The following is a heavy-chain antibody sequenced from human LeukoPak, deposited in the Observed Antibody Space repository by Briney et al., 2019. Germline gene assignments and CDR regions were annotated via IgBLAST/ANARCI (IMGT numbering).Heavy chain of an antibody. V-gene: IGHV4-39*01. D-gene: IGHD3-10*01. J-gene: IGHJ4*02. CDR3: AKHYMGSSYNHGLDC. Sequence: SETLSLTCTVSGGSISSSNYYWVWIRQPPGKGLEWIGSIYYSGTTYYNPSLKSRVTISVDTSKNQFSLKLSSVTAADTALYYCAKHYMGSSYNHGLDCWGQGTLVTVSS. CDR1: GGSISSSNYY. CDR2: IYYSGTT.